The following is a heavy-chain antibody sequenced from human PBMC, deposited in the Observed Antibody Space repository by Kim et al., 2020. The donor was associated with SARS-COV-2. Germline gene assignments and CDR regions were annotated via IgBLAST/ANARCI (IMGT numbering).Heavy chain of an antibody. D-gene: IGHD6-6*01. J-gene: IGHJ6*02. CDR3: ARDRPPVVPKGGGMDV. CDR1: GGSISSGGYY. V-gene: IGHV4-31*03. CDR2: IYYSGST. Sequence: SETLSLTCTVSGGSISSGGYYWSWIRQHPGKGLEWIGYIYYSGSTYYNPSLKSRVTISVDTSKNQFSLKLSSVTAADTAVYYCARDRPPVVPKGGGMDVWGQGTTVTVSS.